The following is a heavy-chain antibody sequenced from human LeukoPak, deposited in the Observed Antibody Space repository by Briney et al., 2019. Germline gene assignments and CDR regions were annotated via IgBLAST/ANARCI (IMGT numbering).Heavy chain of an antibody. Sequence: GGSLRLSCAASGFTFSSYAMTWVRQAPGKGLEWVSIISGSGDTTYYADSVKGRFTISRDNSKNTLYLQMNSLRAEDTAVYYCAKLYGDYAWGQFDYWGQGTLVIVSS. CDR2: ISGSGDTT. D-gene: IGHD4-17*01. CDR1: GFTFSSYA. CDR3: AKLYGDYAWGQFDY. J-gene: IGHJ4*02. V-gene: IGHV3-23*01.